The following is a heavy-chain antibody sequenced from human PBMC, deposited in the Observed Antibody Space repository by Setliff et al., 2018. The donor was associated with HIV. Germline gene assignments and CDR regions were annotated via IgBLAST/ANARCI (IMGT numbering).Heavy chain of an antibody. CDR3: ARGQEVYSSGWYGGYNYGMDV. Sequence: SVKVSCKASGDTFSSYAISWVRQAPGQGLEWMGRIIPIFGTTNYAQKFQGRVTFTADKSTSTAYMEMSSLRSEDTAVYYCARGQEVYSSGWYGGYNYGMDVWGQGTTVTVLL. CDR2: IIPIFGTT. CDR1: GDTFSSYA. V-gene: IGHV1-69*06. J-gene: IGHJ6*02. D-gene: IGHD6-19*01.